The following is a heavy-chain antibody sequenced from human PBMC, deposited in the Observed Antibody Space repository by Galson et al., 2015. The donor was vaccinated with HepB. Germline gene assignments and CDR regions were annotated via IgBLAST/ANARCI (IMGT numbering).Heavy chain of an antibody. Sequence: SLRLSCAASGFTFSSYSMNWVRQAPGKGLEWVSYISSGSSFIHYADSVKGRFTISRDNAKNSLYLQMNSLRDEDTAVYYCARDEGPGPYASGSYFWDYWGQGTLVTVSS. J-gene: IGHJ4*02. CDR1: GFTFSSYS. CDR3: ARDEGPGPYASGSYFWDY. D-gene: IGHD3-10*01. CDR2: ISSGSSFI. V-gene: IGHV3-48*02.